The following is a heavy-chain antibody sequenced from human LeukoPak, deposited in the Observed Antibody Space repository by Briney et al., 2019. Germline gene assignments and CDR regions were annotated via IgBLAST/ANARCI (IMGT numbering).Heavy chain of an antibody. V-gene: IGHV3-69-1*01. CDR3: ARRAVGATSFDY. CDR1: GFTFSDYY. Sequence: GGSLRLSCAASGFTFSDYYMTWVRQAPGKGLEWVSYISSSNTVYYADSVKGRLTVSRDNANNSLYVQMTNLRAEDTAVYYCARRAVGATSFDYWGQGTLVTVSS. J-gene: IGHJ4*02. D-gene: IGHD1-26*01. CDR2: ISSSNTV.